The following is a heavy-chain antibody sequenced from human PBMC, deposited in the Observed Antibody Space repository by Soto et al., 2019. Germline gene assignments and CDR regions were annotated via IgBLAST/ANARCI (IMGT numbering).Heavy chain of an antibody. CDR1: GYTITNYW. D-gene: IGHD4-4*01. Sequence: NTSYPTSGYTITNYWIGWVREMRGGGVEWVGLISPNDFADRYRQSFEGQVTISADRSTATAFLQWRSLEAADSALYFCARLVSLLQPIDSWGQGTPVTVSS. CDR2: ISPNDFAD. V-gene: IGHV5-51*01. CDR3: ARLVSLLQPIDS. J-gene: IGHJ5*01.